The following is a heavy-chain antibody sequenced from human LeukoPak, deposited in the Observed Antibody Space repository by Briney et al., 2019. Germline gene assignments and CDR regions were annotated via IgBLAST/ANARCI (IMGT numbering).Heavy chain of an antibody. CDR1: GYFISSRNW. V-gene: IGHV4-28*01. CDR2: IFYSGGT. Sequence: PSETLSLTCAVSGYFISSRNWWGWIRQPPGKGLEWIGHIFYSGGTYYSPSLKSRVTMSIDTSQNQFSLKLTSVTAVDTAVYFCARYGGDSDWYFDLWGRGTLVTVSS. J-gene: IGHJ2*01. CDR3: ARYGGDSDWYFDL. D-gene: IGHD4-23*01.